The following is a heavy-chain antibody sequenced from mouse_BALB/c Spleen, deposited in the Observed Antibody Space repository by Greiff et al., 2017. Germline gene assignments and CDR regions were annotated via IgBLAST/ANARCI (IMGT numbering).Heavy chain of an antibody. CDR2: INSNGGST. CDR3: AGSSGY. Sequence: EVKVEESGGGLVQPGGSLKLSCAASGFTFSSYGMSWVRQTPDKRLELVATINSNGGSTYYPDSVKGRFTISRDNAKNTLYLQMSSLKSEDTAMYYCAGSSGYWGQGTTLTVSS. D-gene: IGHD3-1*01. V-gene: IGHV5-6-3*01. J-gene: IGHJ2*01. CDR1: GFTFSSYG.